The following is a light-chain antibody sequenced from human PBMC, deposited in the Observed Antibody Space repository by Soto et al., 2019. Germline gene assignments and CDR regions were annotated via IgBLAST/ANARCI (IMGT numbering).Light chain of an antibody. CDR3: QQRSNWPIT. J-gene: IGKJ5*01. CDR2: DAS. Sequence: IVMTQSPATLSLSPGERATLSCRASQSVSSSHLAWYQHKPGQAPRLLIYDASNRATGIPARSSGSGSGTDFTLTISSLEPEDFAVYYCQQRSNWPITFGQGTRLEI. V-gene: IGKV3D-20*02. CDR1: QSVSSSH.